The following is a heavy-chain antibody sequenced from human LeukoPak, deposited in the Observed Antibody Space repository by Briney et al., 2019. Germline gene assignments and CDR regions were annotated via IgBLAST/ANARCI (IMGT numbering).Heavy chain of an antibody. J-gene: IGHJ5*02. CDR2: RYYSGTT. Sequence: PSETLSLTCTVSGGSITTSSFYWAWLRQPPGKGLEWIASRYYSGTTYYNPSLKSRVTVLLDTSKNFFSLNMTSVTVADTAVYYCATGHTVLRGVHDFDPWGQGTPVTVSS. CDR1: GGSITTSSFY. D-gene: IGHD3-10*01. V-gene: IGHV4-39*07. CDR3: ATGHTVLRGVHDFDP.